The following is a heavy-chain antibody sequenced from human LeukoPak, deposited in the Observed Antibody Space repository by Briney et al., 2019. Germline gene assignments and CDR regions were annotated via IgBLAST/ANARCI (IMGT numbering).Heavy chain of an antibody. CDR2: ISYDGSNK. V-gene: IGHV3-30*04. D-gene: IGHD5-18*01. Sequence: GGSLRLSCAASGFTFSSYAMHWVRQAPGKGLEWVAVISYDGSNKYYADSVKGRFTISRDNSKNTLYLQMNSLRAEDTAVYYCARGGNRRGYSYGYVHYYYMDVWGKGTTVTVSS. J-gene: IGHJ6*03. CDR3: ARGGNRRGYSYGYVHYYYMDV. CDR1: GFTFSSYA.